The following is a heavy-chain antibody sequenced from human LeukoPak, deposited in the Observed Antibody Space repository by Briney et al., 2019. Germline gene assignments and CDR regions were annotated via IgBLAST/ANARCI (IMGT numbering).Heavy chain of an antibody. J-gene: IGHJ4*02. CDR1: GGTFSSYA. CDR2: IIPILGIA. CDR3: ARGFHRLYGSGNYYNPEFDC. D-gene: IGHD3-10*01. V-gene: IGHV1-69*04. Sequence: VASVKVSCKASGGTFSSYAISWVRQAPGQGLEWMGRIIPILGIANYAQKFQGRVTITADKSTSTAYMELSSLRSEDTAVYYCARGFHRLYGSGNYYNPEFDCWGQGTLVTVSS.